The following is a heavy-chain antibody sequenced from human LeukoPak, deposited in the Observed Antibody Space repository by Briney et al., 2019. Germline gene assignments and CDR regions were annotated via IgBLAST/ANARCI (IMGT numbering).Heavy chain of an antibody. CDR2: ISTYNGNT. J-gene: IGHJ4*02. CDR3: ARTTDYGGNSDYFDY. CDR1: GYTFTNYG. D-gene: IGHD4-23*01. Sequence: ASVKVSCKASGYTFTNYGVTWVRQAPGQGLEWMGWISTYNGNTNYAQKLQGRVTMTTDTSTSTAYMELRSLRSEDTAVYYCARTTDYGGNSDYFDYWGQGTLVTVSS. V-gene: IGHV1-18*01.